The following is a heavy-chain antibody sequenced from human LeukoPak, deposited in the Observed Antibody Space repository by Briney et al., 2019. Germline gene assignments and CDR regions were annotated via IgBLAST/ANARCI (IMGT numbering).Heavy chain of an antibody. J-gene: IGHJ4*02. Sequence: GGSLRLSCAASGFTFSSYSMNWVRQAPGKGLEWVSYISSSGSTIYYADSVKGRFTISRDNAKNSLYLQMNSLRAEDTAVYYCAREPKGLTDYWGQGTLVTVSS. D-gene: IGHD3/OR15-3a*01. V-gene: IGHV3-48*04. CDR3: AREPKGLTDY. CDR1: GFTFSSYS. CDR2: ISSSGSTI.